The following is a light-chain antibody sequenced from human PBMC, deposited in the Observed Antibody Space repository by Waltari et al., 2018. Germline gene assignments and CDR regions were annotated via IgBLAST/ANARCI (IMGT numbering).Light chain of an antibody. CDR1: HAINNY. V-gene: IGKV1-16*01. J-gene: IGKJ5*01. CDR3: QQYSRNPPT. Sequence: QMTQSPSSLSASVGYRVTITCRASHAINNYLAWFQQKPGKAPKPLIFGAFNLHSGVPSRFSGTASGTDFTLTISSLQTEDFATYYCQQYSRNPPTFGQGTRLDIK. CDR2: GAF.